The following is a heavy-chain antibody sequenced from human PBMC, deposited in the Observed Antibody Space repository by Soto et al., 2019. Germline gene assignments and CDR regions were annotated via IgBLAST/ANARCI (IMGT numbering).Heavy chain of an antibody. V-gene: IGHV3-48*03. D-gene: IGHD2-15*01. CDR2: ISNSGGTI. J-gene: IGHJ6*02. Sequence: AESLRLSCAASGITISNYEMNWVRQAPGKGLEWVSYISNSGGTIYYTGSMKDKFTITRDNTKSLVYLQMNSLRAEDTAVYYCARYCSGGSCHNGNIDIWGQGTTVTVSS. CDR3: ARYCSGGSCHNGNIDI. CDR1: GITISNYE.